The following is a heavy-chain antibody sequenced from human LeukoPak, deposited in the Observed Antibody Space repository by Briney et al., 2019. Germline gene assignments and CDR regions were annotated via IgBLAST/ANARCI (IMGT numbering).Heavy chain of an antibody. Sequence: PGGSLRLSCAASGFTFSGSAMHWVRQASGKGLEWVGRIRSKVNSYATAYAASVKGRFTISRDDSKNTAYLQMNSLKTEDTAVYYCASGGPRKRLEPDAFDIWGQGTMVTVSS. D-gene: IGHD3-16*01. CDR1: GFTFSGSA. CDR3: ASGGPRKRLEPDAFDI. CDR2: IRSKVNSYAT. V-gene: IGHV3-73*01. J-gene: IGHJ3*02.